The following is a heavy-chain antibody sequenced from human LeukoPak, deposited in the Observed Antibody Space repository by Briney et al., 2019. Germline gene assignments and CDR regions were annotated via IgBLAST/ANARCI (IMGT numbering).Heavy chain of an antibody. CDR1: GYTLTSYQ. D-gene: IGHD6-19*01. CDR3: ARAYSSGWYYYFDY. Sequence: GASVKVSCKASGYTLTSYQMHWVRQTPGQGLEWMGWINPNSGGTNYAQKFQGRVTMTRDTSISTAYMELSRLRSDDTAVYSCARAYSSGWYYYFDYWGQGTLVTVSS. V-gene: IGHV1-2*02. CDR2: INPNSGGT. J-gene: IGHJ4*02.